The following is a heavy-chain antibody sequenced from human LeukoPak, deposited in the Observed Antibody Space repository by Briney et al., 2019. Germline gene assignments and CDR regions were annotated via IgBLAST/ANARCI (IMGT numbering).Heavy chain of an antibody. D-gene: IGHD4-23*01. V-gene: IGHV3-15*01. J-gene: IGHJ4*02. CDR1: GFTFTNAW. CDR3: TTVERWLLRSSPY. CDR2: IKTKIDGETT. Sequence: PGGSLRLSCAASGFTFTNAWMTWVRQAPGKGLEWAGRIKTKIDGETTDYAEPVKGRFTISRDDSKNTLYLQMNSLKTDDTAVYYCTTVERWLLRSSPYWGQGTLVTVSS.